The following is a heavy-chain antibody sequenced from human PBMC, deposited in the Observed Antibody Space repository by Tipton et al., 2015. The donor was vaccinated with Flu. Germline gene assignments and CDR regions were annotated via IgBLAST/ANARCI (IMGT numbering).Heavy chain of an antibody. CDR3: ARLTPYYYDSIAYYYFDY. D-gene: IGHD3-22*01. CDR2: IYTSGST. V-gene: IGHV4-61*02. J-gene: IGHJ4*02. CDR1: GDSMRSDY. Sequence: TLSLTCTVSGDSMRSDYFWAWIRQPAGKGLEWIGRIYTSGSTNYNPSLKSRVTISVDTSKNQFSLKLSSVTAADTAVYYCARLTPYYYDSIAYYYFDYWGQGTLVTVSS.